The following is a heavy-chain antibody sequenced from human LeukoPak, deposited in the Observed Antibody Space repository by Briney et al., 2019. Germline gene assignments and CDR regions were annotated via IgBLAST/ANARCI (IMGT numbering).Heavy chain of an antibody. J-gene: IGHJ3*02. Sequence: PGGSLRLSCAASGFTFSSYAMHRVRQAPGKGLEWVAVISYDGSNKYYADSVKGRFTISRDNSKNTLYLQMNSLRAEDTAVYYRARAVVPAAIWRAFDIWGQGTMVTVSS. D-gene: IGHD2-2*01. CDR3: ARAVVPAAIWRAFDI. CDR2: ISYDGSNK. CDR1: GFTFSSYA. V-gene: IGHV3-30*04.